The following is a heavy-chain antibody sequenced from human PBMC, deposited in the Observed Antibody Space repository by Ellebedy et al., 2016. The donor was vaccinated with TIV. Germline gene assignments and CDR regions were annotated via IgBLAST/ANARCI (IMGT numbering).Heavy chain of an antibody. CDR2: VLYTGNI. Sequence: MPSETLSLTCTVSDDANAFTSSHWDWLRLPPGKGLEWIGSVLYTGNIYYHPSLVSRLAISVDTSKSLFYLRLTSVTAADTALYFCARRPASDYAPFDSWGRGVLVTVSS. CDR1: DDANAFTSSH. CDR3: ARRPASDYAPFDS. J-gene: IGHJ4*02. V-gene: IGHV4-39*01. D-gene: IGHD4-17*01.